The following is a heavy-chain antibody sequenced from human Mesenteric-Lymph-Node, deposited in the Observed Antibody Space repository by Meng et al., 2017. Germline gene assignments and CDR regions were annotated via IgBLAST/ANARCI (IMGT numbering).Heavy chain of an antibody. Sequence: GGSLRLSCAASGFTFSSYWMQWVRQAPGKGLVWVSRISGDGATTSYADSVKGRFTISRDNPKDTLYLQMNSLRAEDTAVYYCARGNSSSWLYYYYYYGMDVWGQGTTVTVSS. CDR2: ISGDGATT. CDR1: GFTFSSYW. J-gene: IGHJ6*02. D-gene: IGHD6-13*01. CDR3: ARGNSSSWLYYYYYYGMDV. V-gene: IGHV3-74*01.